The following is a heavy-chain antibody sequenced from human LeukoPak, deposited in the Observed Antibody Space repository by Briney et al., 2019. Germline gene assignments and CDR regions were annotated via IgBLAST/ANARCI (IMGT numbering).Heavy chain of an antibody. D-gene: IGHD4-17*01. CDR3: ARVPPDYNDLHDALDL. CDR1: GGSISSGSYY. J-gene: IGHJ3*01. V-gene: IGHV4-61*02. Sequence: SETLSRTCTVSGGSISSGSYYWSWIRQPAGKGLEWIGRIYTSGSTNYNPSLKSRVTISLDTSKNQFSLKMSSVTAADTAVYYCARVPPDYNDLHDALDLWGQGTVVTVSS. CDR2: IYTSGST.